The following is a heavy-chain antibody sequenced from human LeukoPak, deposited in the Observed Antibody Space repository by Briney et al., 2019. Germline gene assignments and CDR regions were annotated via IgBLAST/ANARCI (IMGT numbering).Heavy chain of an antibody. J-gene: IGHJ4*02. Sequence: SETLSLTCTVSGGSISSYYWTWIRQPPGKGLEWIGYMYYSGSTNYNPSLKSQVTISVDTSKNQFSLKLTSVTAADTAVYYCARRKVGSSSSAFDYWGQGTLVTVSS. V-gene: IGHV4-59*08. CDR2: MYYSGST. CDR1: GGSISSYY. CDR3: ARRKVGSSSSAFDY. D-gene: IGHD6-6*01.